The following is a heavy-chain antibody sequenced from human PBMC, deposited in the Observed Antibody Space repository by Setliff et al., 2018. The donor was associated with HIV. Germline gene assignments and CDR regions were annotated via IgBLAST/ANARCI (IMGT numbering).Heavy chain of an antibody. D-gene: IGHD5-12*01. CDR3: ARACRSGYDYFHYFDY. CDR1: GGSISSGSYY. J-gene: IGHJ4*02. CDR2: IYTSGKT. Sequence: LSLTCTVSGGSISSGSYYWSWIRQPAGKGLEWIGHIYTSGKTHYSPSLKSRVTISVDTSKNQFSLKLSSVTAADTAVYYCARACRSGYDYFHYFDYWGQGILVTVSS. V-gene: IGHV4-61*09.